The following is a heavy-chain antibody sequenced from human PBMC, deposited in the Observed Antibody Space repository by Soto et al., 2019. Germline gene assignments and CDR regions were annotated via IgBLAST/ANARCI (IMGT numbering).Heavy chain of an antibody. J-gene: IGHJ4*02. CDR1: GLNFRTYG. V-gene: IGHV3-30*03. CDR3: AGGWNYFDY. CDR2: ISYDGRSK. D-gene: IGHD1-1*01. Sequence: PGGSLRLSCAASGLNFRTYGMHWARQAPGKGLEWVALISYDGRSKYYADSVKGRLTISRDNSKNTLYLQWNSLRGEDTAVYYCAGGWNYFDYWGQGTQVTVS.